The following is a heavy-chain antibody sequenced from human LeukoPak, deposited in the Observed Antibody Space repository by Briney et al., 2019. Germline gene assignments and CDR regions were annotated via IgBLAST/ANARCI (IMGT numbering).Heavy chain of an antibody. CDR1: GLTLSNYG. Sequence: QPGGSLRLSCAVSGLTLSNYGMSWVRQAPGKGPEWVAGISGSGGSTNYADSVKGRITISRDNPKNTLYLQMNNLRAEDTAVYFCAKRAVVIRVILVGFHKEAYYFDSWGQGALVTVSS. CDR3: AKRAVVIRVILVGFHKEAYYFDS. V-gene: IGHV3-23*01. D-gene: IGHD3-22*01. J-gene: IGHJ4*02. CDR2: ISGSGGST.